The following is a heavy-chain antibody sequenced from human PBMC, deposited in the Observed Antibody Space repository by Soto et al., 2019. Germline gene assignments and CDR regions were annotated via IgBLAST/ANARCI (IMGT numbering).Heavy chain of an antibody. D-gene: IGHD1-1*01. V-gene: IGHV1-18*01. CDR2: ISAHNGNT. CDR3: VRGRYGDY. J-gene: IGHJ4*02. Sequence: QVHLVQSGAEVKKPGASVKVSCKGSGYAFTTYGITWVRQAPEQGLEWMGWISAHNGNTNYAQKLQGRVTVTRDTSTSTAYMELRSLRSDDTAVYYCVRGRYGDYWGQGALVIVSS. CDR1: GYAFTTYG.